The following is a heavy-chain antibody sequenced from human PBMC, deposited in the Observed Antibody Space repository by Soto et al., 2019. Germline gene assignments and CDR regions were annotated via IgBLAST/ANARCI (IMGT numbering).Heavy chain of an antibody. CDR3: ARERAVSANFFDY. D-gene: IGHD2-21*02. CDR1: GYTFTRYA. V-gene: IGHV1-3*01. Sequence: ASVEVSCRASGYTFTRYAIHWVRQAPGQGLEWMGWINAGSGSSRYSQNFQGRVTITRDTSASTAYMELSSLIFEDTGVYYCARERAVSANFFDYWGQGTLVTVSS. CDR2: INAGSGSS. J-gene: IGHJ4*02.